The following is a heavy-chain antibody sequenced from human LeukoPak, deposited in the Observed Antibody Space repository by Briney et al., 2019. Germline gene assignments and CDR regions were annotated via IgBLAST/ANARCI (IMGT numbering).Heavy chain of an antibody. V-gene: IGHV3-21*01. Sequence: PGGSLRLSCAASGFTFSSYSMNWVRQAPGKGLEWVSSISSSSSYIYYADSVKGRFTISRDNAKNSLYLQMNSLRAEDTAVYYCASTYSGSSRPFDYWGQGTLVTVSS. CDR3: ASTYSGSSRPFDY. J-gene: IGHJ4*02. D-gene: IGHD1-26*01. CDR1: GFTFSSYS. CDR2: ISSSSSYI.